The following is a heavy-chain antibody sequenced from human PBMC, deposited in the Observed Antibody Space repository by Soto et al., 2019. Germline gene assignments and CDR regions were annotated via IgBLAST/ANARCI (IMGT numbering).Heavy chain of an antibody. V-gene: IGHV1-18*01. CDR1: GYTFTSYG. J-gene: IGHJ6*02. D-gene: IGHD5-18*01. CDR3: ASSTARVIRYYYYGMDV. Sequence: QVQLVQSGAEVKKPGASVKVSCKASGYTFTSYGISWVRQAPGQGLEWMGWISAYNGNTNYAQKLQGRVTMTTDTSTSTAYMERRSRRSDHTAVYYCASSTARVIRYYYYGMDVWGQGTTVTVSS. CDR2: ISAYNGNT.